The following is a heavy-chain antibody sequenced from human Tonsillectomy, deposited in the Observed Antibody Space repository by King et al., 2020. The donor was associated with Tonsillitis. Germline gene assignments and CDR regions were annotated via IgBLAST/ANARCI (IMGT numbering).Heavy chain of an antibody. D-gene: IGHD1-26*01. CDR1: GASISSSNQY. CDR2: MYNSGTT. J-gene: IGHJ4*02. Sequence: QLQESGPGVVKPSETLSLTCTVSGASISSSNQYWAWIRQPPGKGLEWIGYMYNSGTTFYNPSLKSRITIPGGTAENRFSLKLISVTAADTAVYICARYVRGTFDYWGQGALVTVSS. V-gene: IGHV4-39*01. CDR3: ARYVRGTFDY.